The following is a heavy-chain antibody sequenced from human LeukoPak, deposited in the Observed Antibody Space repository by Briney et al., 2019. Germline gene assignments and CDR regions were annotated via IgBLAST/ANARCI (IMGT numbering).Heavy chain of an antibody. J-gene: IGHJ5*02. D-gene: IGHD3-22*01. CDR3: ARSSNYCEGPWFDP. CDR1: GYTFTSYG. Sequence: ASVKVSCKASGYTFTSYGISWVRQAPGQGLEWMGWISAYNGNTNYAQKLQGRVTMTTDTSTSTAYMELRSLRSEDTAVYYCARSSNYCEGPWFDPWGQGTLVTVSS. V-gene: IGHV1-18*01. CDR2: ISAYNGNT.